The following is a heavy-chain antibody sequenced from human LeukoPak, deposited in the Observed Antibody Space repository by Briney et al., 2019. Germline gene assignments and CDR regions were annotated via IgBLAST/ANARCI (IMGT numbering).Heavy chain of an antibody. V-gene: IGHV1-69*04. CDR2: IIPILGIA. D-gene: IGHD5-12*01. J-gene: IGHJ4*02. Sequence: ASVKVSCKASGGTFSSYAISWVRQAPGRGLEWMGRIIPILGIANYAQKFQGRVTITADKSTSTAYMELSSLRSEDTAVYYCARSSGYDSSFDYWGQGTLVTVSS. CDR1: GGTFSSYA. CDR3: ARSSGYDSSFDY.